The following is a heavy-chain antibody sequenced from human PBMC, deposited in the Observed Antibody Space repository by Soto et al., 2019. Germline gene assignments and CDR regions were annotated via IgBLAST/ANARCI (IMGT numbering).Heavy chain of an antibody. D-gene: IGHD5-18*01. CDR3: AKDFDHSYGYAPAN. J-gene: IGHJ4*02. CDR2: ISYDGSNK. Sequence: PVGSLRLSCAASGFTFSSYGTHWVRQAPGKGLEWVAVISYDGSNKYYADSVKGRFTISRDNSKNTLYLQMNSLRAEDTAVYYCAKDFDHSYGYAPANWGQGTLVTVSS. V-gene: IGHV3-30*18. CDR1: GFTFSSYG.